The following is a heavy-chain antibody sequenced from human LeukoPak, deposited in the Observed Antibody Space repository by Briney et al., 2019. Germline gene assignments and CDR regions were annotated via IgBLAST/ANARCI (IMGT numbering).Heavy chain of an antibody. CDR3: TRPGYCTDTSCEGLDY. V-gene: IGHV1-2*02. CDR1: GYTFTDYY. J-gene: IGHJ4*02. Sequence: ASVKVSCKPSGYTFTDYYIHWVRQAPGQGPEWMGWINPNSGGSSSAQKFQGRVTMTWDTSISTAYMELSSLTSDDTAVYYCTRPGYCTDTSCEGLDYWGQGTLVTVSS. CDR2: INPNSGGS. D-gene: IGHD2-8*02.